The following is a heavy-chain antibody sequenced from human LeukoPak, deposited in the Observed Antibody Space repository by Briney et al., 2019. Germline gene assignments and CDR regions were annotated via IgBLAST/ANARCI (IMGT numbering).Heavy chain of an antibody. CDR1: GFTFSSYA. V-gene: IGHV3-30*03. D-gene: IGHD1-26*01. Sequence: GGSLRLSCAASGFTFSSYATHWVRQAPGKGLEWLAVISYDGDNKYYADSVKGRFTISRDNSQNTLFLQMESLRPEDTAVYYCARDGGSYSGTYWVDYWGQGTLVTVPS. CDR2: ISYDGDNK. CDR3: ARDGGSYSGTYWVDY. J-gene: IGHJ4*02.